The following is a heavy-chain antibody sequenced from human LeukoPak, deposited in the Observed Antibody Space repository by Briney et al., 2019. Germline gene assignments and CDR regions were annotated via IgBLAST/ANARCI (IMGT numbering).Heavy chain of an antibody. CDR2: INHSGST. CDR3: ARVASDYGDEYYYYYYMDV. J-gene: IGHJ6*03. V-gene: IGHV4-34*01. Sequence: SETLSLTCAVYGGSFSGYYWSWIRQPPGKGLEWIGEINHSGSTNYNPSLKSRVTISVDTSKTQFSLKLSSVTPADTAVYYCARVASDYGDEYYYYYYMDVWGKGTTVTVSS. CDR1: GGSFSGYY. D-gene: IGHD4-17*01.